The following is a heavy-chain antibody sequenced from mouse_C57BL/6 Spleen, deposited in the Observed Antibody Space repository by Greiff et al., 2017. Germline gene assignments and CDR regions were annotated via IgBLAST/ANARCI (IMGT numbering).Heavy chain of an antibody. J-gene: IGHJ1*03. V-gene: IGHV3-6*01. CDR3: ARDWDV. CDR2: ISYDGSN. Sequence: EVKLEESGPGLVKPSQSLSLTCSVTGYSITSGYYWNWIRQFPGNKLEWMGYISYDGSNNYNPSLKNRISITRDTSKNQFFLKLNSVTTEDTATYYCARDWDVWGTGTTVTVSS. CDR1: GYSITSGYY.